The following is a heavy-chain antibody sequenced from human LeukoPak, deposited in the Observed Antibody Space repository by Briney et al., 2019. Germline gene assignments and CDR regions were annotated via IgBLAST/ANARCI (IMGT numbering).Heavy chain of an antibody. CDR3: ARAAYTRYDFWSGYNYYFDY. CDR1: GGSISSYY. D-gene: IGHD3-3*01. J-gene: IGHJ4*02. Sequence: SETLSLTCTVSGGSISSYYWSWIRQPPGKGLERIGYIYYSGSTNYNPSLKSRVTISVDTSKNQFSLKLSSVTAADTAVYYCARAAYTRYDFWSGYNYYFDYWGQGTLVTVSS. CDR2: IYYSGST. V-gene: IGHV4-59*01.